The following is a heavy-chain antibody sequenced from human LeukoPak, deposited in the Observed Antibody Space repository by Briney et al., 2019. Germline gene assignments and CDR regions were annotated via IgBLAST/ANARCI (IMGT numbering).Heavy chain of an antibody. V-gene: IGHV4-4*09. D-gene: IGHD2-2*01. J-gene: IGHJ6*03. CDR1: GGSIGSYY. Sequence: PSETLSLTCTVSGGSIGSYYWSWLRQPPGKGLEWIGYIYTSGSTNYNPSLKSRVTISVDTSKNQFSLKLSSVTAADTAVYYCARLGYCSSTSCSGGPGGARAYYYYYMDVWGKGTTVTVSS. CDR2: IYTSGST. CDR3: ARLGYCSSTSCSGGPGGARAYYYYYMDV.